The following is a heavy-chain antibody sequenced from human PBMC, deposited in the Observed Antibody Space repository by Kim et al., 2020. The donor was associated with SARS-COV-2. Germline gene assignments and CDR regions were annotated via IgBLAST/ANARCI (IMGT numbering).Heavy chain of an antibody. V-gene: IGHV4-34*01. CDR1: GGSFSGYY. CDR3: AREYYYDSSYYYYYYGMDV. CDR2: INHSGST. Sequence: SETLSLTCAVYGGSFSGYYWSWIRQPPGKGLEWIGEINHSGSTNYNPSLKSRVTISVDTSKNQFSLKLSSVTAADTAVYYCAREYYYDSSYYYYYYGMDVWGQGTTVTVSS. D-gene: IGHD3-22*01. J-gene: IGHJ6*02.